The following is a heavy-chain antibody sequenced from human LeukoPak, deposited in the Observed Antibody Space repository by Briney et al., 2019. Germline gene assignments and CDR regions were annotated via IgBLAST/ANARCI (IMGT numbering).Heavy chain of an antibody. Sequence: GGSLRLSCAASGFTFSDYYMSWIRQAPGKGLEWVSYIRSSGSTIYYADSVKGRFTISRDNAKNSLYLQMNSLRAEDTAVYYCAKDSASSLGFGYFDYWGQGTLVTVSS. J-gene: IGHJ4*02. D-gene: IGHD3-10*01. CDR2: IRSSGSTI. CDR1: GFTFSDYY. V-gene: IGHV3-11*01. CDR3: AKDSASSLGFGYFDY.